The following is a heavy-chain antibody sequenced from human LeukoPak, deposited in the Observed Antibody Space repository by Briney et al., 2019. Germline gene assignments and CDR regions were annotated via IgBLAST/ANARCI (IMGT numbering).Heavy chain of an antibody. CDR1: GFTFSNYA. CDR2: IVGSGGNPYSDEST. Sequence: GGSLRLSCAASGFTFSNYAMSWVRQAPGEGLEWVSAIVGSGGNPYSDESTFYADSVKGRFTISRDNSKNTLYSQMHSLRAEDTAVYYCAKDQRGIAAAFDYWGQGTLVTVSS. D-gene: IGHD6-13*01. CDR3: AKDQRGIAAAFDY. J-gene: IGHJ4*02. V-gene: IGHV3-23*01.